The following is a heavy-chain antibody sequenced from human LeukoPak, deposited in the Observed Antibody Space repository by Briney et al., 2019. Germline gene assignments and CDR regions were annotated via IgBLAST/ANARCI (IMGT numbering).Heavy chain of an antibody. CDR3: ARDQNGQDDAFDI. V-gene: IGHV1-18*01. J-gene: IGHJ3*02. D-gene: IGHD2-8*01. CDR2: ISAYNGNT. Sequence: ASVKVSCKASGGTFSSYAISWVRQAPGQGLEWMGWISAYNGNTNYAQKLQGRVTMTTDTSTSTAYMELRSLRSDDTAVYYCARDQNGQDDAFDIWGQGTMVTVSS. CDR1: GGTFSSYA.